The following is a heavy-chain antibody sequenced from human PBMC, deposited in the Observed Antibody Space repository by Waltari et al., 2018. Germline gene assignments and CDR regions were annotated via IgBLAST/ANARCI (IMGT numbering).Heavy chain of an antibody. V-gene: IGHV1-2*02. Sequence: QVQLVQSGAEVKKPGASVKVSCKASGYTFTGHYMHWVRQAPGQGLEWMGWIDPDSGATDYAQRFQGRVTMTRDRCISTAYMELSRLRSDDTAVYYCAISLDTSFSHWGQGALVTVSS. D-gene: IGHD3-3*01. CDR3: AISLDTSFSH. CDR1: GYTFTGHY. J-gene: IGHJ4*02. CDR2: IDPDSGAT.